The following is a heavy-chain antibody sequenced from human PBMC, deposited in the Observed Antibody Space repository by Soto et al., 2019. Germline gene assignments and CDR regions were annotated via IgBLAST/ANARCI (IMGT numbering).Heavy chain of an antibody. CDR2: IYYTGST. CDR3: TRVGGYYGDYPNFDY. V-gene: IGHV4-59*01. Sequence: PSVTQSRSCRVSGSYISSYYGSWIRPPPGKGLEWIGNIYYTGSTNYHPSLKSRVIISVESSKNQFSLRLNSVTAADTAVYYCTRVGGYYGDYPNFDYWGQGALVNGSS. J-gene: IGHJ4*02. CDR1: GSYISSYY. D-gene: IGHD4-17*01.